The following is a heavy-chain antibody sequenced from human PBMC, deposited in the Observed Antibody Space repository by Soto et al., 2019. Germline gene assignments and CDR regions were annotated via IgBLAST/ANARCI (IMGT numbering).Heavy chain of an antibody. Sequence: ETLSLTCTVSGGCISSYYGSWIRQHPGEGLEWIGYIYYSGSTNYTPSLKSRVTISVDTSKKQFSLKLRSVNAADTAVYYCARDRHWNYAGCFDYWGQGTLVTVSS. CDR3: ARDRHWNYAGCFDY. V-gene: IGHV4-59*01. CDR1: GGCISSYY. D-gene: IGHD1-7*01. CDR2: IYYSGST. J-gene: IGHJ4*02.